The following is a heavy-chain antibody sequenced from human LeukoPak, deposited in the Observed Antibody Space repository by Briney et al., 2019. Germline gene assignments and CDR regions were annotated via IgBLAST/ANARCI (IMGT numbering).Heavy chain of an antibody. J-gene: IGHJ4*02. V-gene: IGHV3-21*04. CDR1: GFTFSSIS. CDR3: AKRGVVIRVILVGFHKEAYYFDS. D-gene: IGHD3-22*01. CDR2: ISTDGETT. Sequence: GGSLRLSCAASGFTFSSISMNWVRPAPGKGLEWVSSISTDGETTYHADSVKGRFTTSRDNPKNTLYLQMNSLRAEDTAVYFCAKRGVVIRVILVGFHKEAYYFDSWGQGALVTVSS.